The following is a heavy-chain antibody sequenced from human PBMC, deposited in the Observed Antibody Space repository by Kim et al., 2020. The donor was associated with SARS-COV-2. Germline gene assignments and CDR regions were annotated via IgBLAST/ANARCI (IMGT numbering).Heavy chain of an antibody. Sequence: SETLSLTCTVSGGSISSYYWSWIRQSPGKGLEWIGYIYYSGSTNYNPSLKSRVTISVDTSKNQFSLNLNSMTAADTAVYYCARDPSGSSPDYWGQGTLVT. D-gene: IGHD6-13*01. J-gene: IGHJ4*02. CDR3: ARDPSGSSPDY. CDR2: IYYSGST. V-gene: IGHV4-59*01. CDR1: GGSISSYY.